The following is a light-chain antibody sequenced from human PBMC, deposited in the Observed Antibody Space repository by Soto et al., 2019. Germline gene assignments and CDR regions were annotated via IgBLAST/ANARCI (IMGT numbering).Light chain of an antibody. CDR2: GAS. J-gene: IGKJ4*01. Sequence: EIVLTQSPGTLSLSPGERATLSCRASQSVSSSYLAWYQKKPGQAPRLLIYGASSRATGIPDRFSGSGSGTAFTLTISRLEPEDFAVYYCQQYGSSLLTFGGGTKVEIK. V-gene: IGKV3-20*01. CDR3: QQYGSSLLT. CDR1: QSVSSSY.